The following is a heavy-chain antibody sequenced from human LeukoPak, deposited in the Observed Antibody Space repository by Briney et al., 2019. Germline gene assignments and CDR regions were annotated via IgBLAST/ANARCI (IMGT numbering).Heavy chain of an antibody. Sequence: PSESLSLTCAASGYSFSSGYYRGWIRQPPGKVQGLFGSIYHSGSTYYDPSLKCRVTISVDTSKNTFSLKLSSVTAADTAVYFCARGIAVAGHAVWFVHWRQSTMVSVSS. CDR1: GYSFSSGYY. CDR3: ARGIAVAGHAVWFVH. V-gene: IGHV4-38-2*01. CDR2: IYHSGST. D-gene: IGHD6-19*01. J-gene: IGHJ1*01.